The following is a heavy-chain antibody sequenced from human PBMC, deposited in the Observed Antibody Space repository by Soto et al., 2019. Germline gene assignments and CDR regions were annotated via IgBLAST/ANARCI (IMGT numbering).Heavy chain of an antibody. Sequence: SETLSLTCAVYGGSFSGYYWSWIRQPPGKGLEWIGEINHSGSTNYNPSLKSRVTISVDTSKNQFSLKLSSVTAADTAVYYCARVQLPGYDYIWGSYLLYFDYWGQGTLVTVSS. CDR1: GGSFSGYY. CDR2: INHSGST. V-gene: IGHV4-34*01. CDR3: ARVQLPGYDYIWGSYLLYFDY. D-gene: IGHD3-16*02. J-gene: IGHJ4*02.